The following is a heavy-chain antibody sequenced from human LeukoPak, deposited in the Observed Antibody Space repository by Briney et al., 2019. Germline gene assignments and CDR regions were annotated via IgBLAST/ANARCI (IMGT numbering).Heavy chain of an antibody. CDR1: GGSISSGSYY. CDR2: IYTSGST. Sequence: SQTLSLTCTVSGGSISSGSYYWSWIRQPAGKGLEWIGRIYTSGSTNYNPSLQSRVTISVDTSKNQFSLKLSSVTAADTAVYYCARQSIAVTAPFDYWGQGTLVTVSS. CDR3: ARQSIAVTAPFDY. V-gene: IGHV4-61*02. J-gene: IGHJ4*02. D-gene: IGHD6-6*01.